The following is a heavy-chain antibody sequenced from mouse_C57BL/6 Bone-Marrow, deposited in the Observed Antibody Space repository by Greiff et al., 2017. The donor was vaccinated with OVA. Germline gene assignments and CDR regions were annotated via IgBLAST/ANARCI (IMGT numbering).Heavy chain of an antibody. CDR3: VRAVDWYFDF. CDR1: GFTFNTYA. CDR2: IRSKGRNYAT. Sequence: EVQVVESGGGLVQPKGSLKLSCAASGFTFNTYAMNWVRQAPGKGLEWVARIRSKGRNYATYYTDSVKDSFTISRDKSQSTLYQQMSNLKTEDTAMYYCVRAVDWYFDFWGTGTTVTVSS. J-gene: IGHJ1*03. V-gene: IGHV10-3*01.